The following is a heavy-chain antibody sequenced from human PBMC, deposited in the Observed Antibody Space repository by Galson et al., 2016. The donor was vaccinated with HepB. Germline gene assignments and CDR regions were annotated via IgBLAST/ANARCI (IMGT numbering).Heavy chain of an antibody. Sequence: SLRLSCAASGFTFSSYAMSWVRQAPGKGLEWVSAASGSGGSTYYADSVKGRFTISRDNSKNTLYLQMNSLRAEDTAVYYCAKSGPGGWYRNYYGLNVWGQGTTVAV. CDR1: GFTFSSYA. V-gene: IGHV3-23*01. J-gene: IGHJ6*02. D-gene: IGHD1-1*01. CDR3: AKSGPGGWYRNYYGLNV. CDR2: ASGSGGST.